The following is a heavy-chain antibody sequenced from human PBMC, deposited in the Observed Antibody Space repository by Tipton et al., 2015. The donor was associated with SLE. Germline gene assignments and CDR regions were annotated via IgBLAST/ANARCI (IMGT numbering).Heavy chain of an antibody. D-gene: IGHD3-10*01. V-gene: IGHV4-34*01. CDR2: INHSGST. J-gene: IGHJ4*02. CDR3: ARGIGGFGKLFRRGYFDY. CDR1: GGSFSGYY. Sequence: TLSLTCAVYGGSFSGYYWNWIRQPPGKGLEWIGEINHSGSTNYNPSLKRRVTISVDTSKNQFSPKLSSVTAADTAVYYCARGIGGFGKLFRRGYFDYWGQGTLVTVSS.